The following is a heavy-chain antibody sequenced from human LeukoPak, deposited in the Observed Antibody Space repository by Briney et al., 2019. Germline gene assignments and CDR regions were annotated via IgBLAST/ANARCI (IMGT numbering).Heavy chain of an antibody. CDR3: ARLYYDILTGENWFDP. D-gene: IGHD3-9*01. Sequence: SQTLSLTCAISGDSVSSNSAAWNWIRQSPSRGLEWLGRTYYRSKWYNAYAPSVKSRITIKPDTSKNQFSLHLSSVTAADTAVYYCARLYYDILTGENWFDPWGQGTLVTVSS. J-gene: IGHJ5*02. CDR2: TYYRSKWYN. V-gene: IGHV6-1*01. CDR1: GDSVSSNSAA.